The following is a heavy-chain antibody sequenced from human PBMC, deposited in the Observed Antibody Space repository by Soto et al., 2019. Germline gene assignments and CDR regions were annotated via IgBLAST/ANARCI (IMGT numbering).Heavy chain of an antibody. V-gene: IGHV3-33*01. CDR1: GFSFTGHG. D-gene: IGHD1-7*01. CDR3: ARDRGTPPSNMSPVPGTYFAF. CDR2: IYYDGSDE. J-gene: IGHJ4*02. Sequence: QVLLVESGGGVVQPGSSLRLSCAASGFSFTGHGMHWVRQAPGKGLEWVALIYYDGSDEYYAASVKGRFSISRVNSKNMVYLQMNNLRVEDTAVYYCARDRGTPPSNMSPVPGTYFAFWGQGPLVTVSS.